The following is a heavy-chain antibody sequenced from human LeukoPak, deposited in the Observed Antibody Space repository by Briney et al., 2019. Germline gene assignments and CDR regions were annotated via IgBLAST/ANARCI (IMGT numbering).Heavy chain of an antibody. D-gene: IGHD2-2*01. CDR3: AKDMWDIVVVPAATSYYYYYYMDV. CDR2: ISWNSGSI. J-gene: IGHJ6*03. Sequence: GGSLRLSCAASGFTFDDYAMHWVRQAPGKGLEWVSGISWNSGSIGYADSVKGRFTISRDNAKNSLYLQMNSLRAEDTALYYCAKDMWDIVVVPAATSYYYYYYMDVWGKGTTVTVSS. V-gene: IGHV3-9*01. CDR1: GFTFDDYA.